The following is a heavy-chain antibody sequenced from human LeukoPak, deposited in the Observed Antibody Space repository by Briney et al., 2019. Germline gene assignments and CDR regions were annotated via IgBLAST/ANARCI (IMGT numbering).Heavy chain of an antibody. V-gene: IGHV3-30*04. CDR1: GFTFSRYA. CDR3: ARAGRGLGYYFDY. D-gene: IGHD3-10*01. Sequence: GGSLRLSCAASGFTFSRYALHWVRQAPGKGLEWVAVISFGGHETYYADSVRGRFTISRDYSKNTLYLQMNNLGADDTAVYYCARAGRGLGYYFDYWGQGALVTVSS. J-gene: IGHJ4*02. CDR2: ISFGGHET.